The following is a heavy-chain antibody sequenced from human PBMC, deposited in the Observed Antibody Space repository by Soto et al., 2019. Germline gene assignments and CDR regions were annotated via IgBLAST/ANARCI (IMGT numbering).Heavy chain of an antibody. Sequence: QVQLMESGGGVVQPGGSLTLSCEVSGFTFSHFAFHWVRQAPGKGLEWVAVISFDGSNKFYAASVKARFTVSRDNAKNTLYVQTNNCTTNDTAVNYCAIAPATIRFALDVWGQGTTVTVS. CDR2: ISFDGSNK. J-gene: IGHJ6*02. CDR3: AIAPATIRFALDV. V-gene: IGHV3-30-3*02. CDR1: GFTFSHFA.